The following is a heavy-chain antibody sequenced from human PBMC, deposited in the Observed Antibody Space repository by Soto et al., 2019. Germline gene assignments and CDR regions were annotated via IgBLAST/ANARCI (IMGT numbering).Heavy chain of an antibody. V-gene: IGHV1-18*01. J-gene: IGHJ4*02. CDR2: ISTDNGNT. CDR3: ARAVAVPADFDY. D-gene: IGHD6-19*01. CDR1: GYTFTSSG. Sequence: ASVKVSCKASGYTFTSSGISWVRQAPGQGLEWMGWISTDNGNTNYAQHLQGRVSMTTDTSTSTAYMDLRSLRSDDTAVYYCARAVAVPADFDYWGQGTLVTVSS.